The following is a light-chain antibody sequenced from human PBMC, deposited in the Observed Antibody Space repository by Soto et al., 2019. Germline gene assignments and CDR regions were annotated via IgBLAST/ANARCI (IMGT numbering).Light chain of an antibody. CDR2: AAS. V-gene: IGKV1-39*01. CDR3: QQSYSTPRKFT. CDR1: QSISSY. J-gene: IGKJ3*01. Sequence: DIQMTQSPSSLSASVGDRVTITCRASQSISSYLNWYQHKPGKAPKLLIYAASSLQSGVPSRFSGSGSGTDFTLTISSLQPEDFATYYCQQSYSTPRKFTFGPGTKVDIK.